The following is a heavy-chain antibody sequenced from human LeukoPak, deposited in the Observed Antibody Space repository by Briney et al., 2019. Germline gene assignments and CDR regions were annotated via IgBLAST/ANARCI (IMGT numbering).Heavy chain of an antibody. CDR2: INPNSGGT. V-gene: IGHV1-2*02. D-gene: IGHD2-2*01. CDR1: GYTFTGYY. J-gene: IGHJ5*02. Sequence: ASVKVSCKASGYTFTGYYMHWVRQAPGQGLEWMGWINPNSGGTNYAQKFQGRVTMTRDTSISTAYMELSRLGSDHTAVDFCARGRAIGVVPADKWEYNWFDPWGQGTLVTVSS. CDR3: ARGRAIGVVPADKWEYNWFDP.